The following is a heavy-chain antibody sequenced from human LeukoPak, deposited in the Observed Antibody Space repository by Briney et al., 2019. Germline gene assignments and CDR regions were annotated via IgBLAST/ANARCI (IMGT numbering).Heavy chain of an antibody. CDR2: IYTSGST. CDR1: GGSISSGSYY. Sequence: SETLSLTCTVSGGSISSGSYYRSWIRQPAGTRLKWIGRIYTSGSTNYNPSLKSRVTISVDTSKNQFSLKLSSVTAADTAVYYCATVDIVATGQNYWGQGTLVTVSS. CDR3: ATVDIVATGQNY. V-gene: IGHV4-61*02. J-gene: IGHJ4*02. D-gene: IGHD5-12*01.